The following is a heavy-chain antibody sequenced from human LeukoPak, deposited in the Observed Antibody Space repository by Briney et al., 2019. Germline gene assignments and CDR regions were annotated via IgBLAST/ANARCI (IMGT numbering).Heavy chain of an antibody. CDR2: MYYSGSA. D-gene: IGHD6-13*01. Sequence: SETLSLTCTVSGGSITGCYWSWIRHSSGKGLEWIGYMYYSGSAYYSPSLKTRVTISVDTSKNQFSLKLSSVTAADTAVYYCAREGIAAAGGFDYWGQGTLVTVSS. V-gene: IGHV4-59*01. J-gene: IGHJ4*02. CDR3: AREGIAAAGGFDY. CDR1: GGSITGCY.